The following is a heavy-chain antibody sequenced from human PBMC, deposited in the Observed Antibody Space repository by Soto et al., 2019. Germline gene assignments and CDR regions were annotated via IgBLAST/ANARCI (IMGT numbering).Heavy chain of an antibody. V-gene: IGHV3-53*01. CDR1: GFTVSSNY. CDR3: ARVRLNYAFDI. J-gene: IGHJ3*02. Sequence: SGGSLRLSCAASGFTVSSNYMSWVRQAPGKGLEWVSVIYSGGSTYYADSVKGRFTISRDNSKNTLYLQMNSLRAEDTAVYYCARVRLNYAFDIWGQGTMVTVSS. D-gene: IGHD1-1*01. CDR2: IYSGGST.